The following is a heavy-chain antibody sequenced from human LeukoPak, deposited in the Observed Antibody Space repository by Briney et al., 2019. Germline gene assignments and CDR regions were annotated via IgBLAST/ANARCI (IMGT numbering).Heavy chain of an antibody. J-gene: IGHJ4*02. V-gene: IGHV3-23*01. D-gene: IGHD3-9*01. CDR1: GFTFSSYA. CDR3: AKEGIARTYDILTGYYYFDY. Sequence: GGSLRLSCAASGFTFSSYAMSWVRQAPGKGLEWVSAISGSGGSTYYADSVKGRFTISRDNSKNTLYLQMNSLRAEDTAVYYCAKEGIARTYDILTGYYYFDYWGQRTLVTVSS. CDR2: ISGSGGST.